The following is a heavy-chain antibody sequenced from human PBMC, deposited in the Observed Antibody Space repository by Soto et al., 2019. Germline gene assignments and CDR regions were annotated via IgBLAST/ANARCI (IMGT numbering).Heavy chain of an antibody. CDR3: AKWGPYDLSMGY. D-gene: IGHD3-3*01. J-gene: IGHJ4*02. Sequence: PGGSLRLSCAASGFTFSTYAMHWVRQAPDTGLDWVAAVTYDGTNKYYADSVKGRFTISKDNSKNTLYLQMNSLRVDDTAVYYCAKWGPYDLSMGYWGQGTLVTVSS. CDR1: GFTFSTYA. CDR2: VTYDGTNK. V-gene: IGHV3-30*18.